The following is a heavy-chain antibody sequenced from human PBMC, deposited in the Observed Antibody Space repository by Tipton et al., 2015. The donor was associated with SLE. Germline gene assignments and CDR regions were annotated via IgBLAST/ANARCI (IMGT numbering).Heavy chain of an antibody. CDR2: IKDGGST. J-gene: IGHJ2*01. V-gene: IGHV4-34*01. Sequence: TRGLTGGEEGEDFSDYYRSWKRQPPRKGLEWIGEIKDGGSTNYNPARKSRGTISVDTSKNQFSLKLSSVTAADTSVYYCARGGVAEAGTRYFDLWGRGTLVTVSS. CDR1: GEDFSDYY. CDR3: ARGGVAEAGTRYFDL. D-gene: IGHD6-13*01.